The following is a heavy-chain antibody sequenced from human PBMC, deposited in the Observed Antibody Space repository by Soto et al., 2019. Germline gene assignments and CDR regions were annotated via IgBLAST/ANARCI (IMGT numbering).Heavy chain of an antibody. D-gene: IGHD3-22*01. CDR2: IYYSGST. Sequence: SETLSLTCTVSGGSVSSGSYFWSWIRQPPGKGLEWIGYIYYSGSTKYNSSLKSRVTIAIDTSKDQFSLKLNSVTAADTAVYYCAEAEFEYYNEGSGYYLAYGGQGPLVPVSS. J-gene: IGHJ4*02. V-gene: IGHV4-61*01. CDR1: GGSVSSGSYF. CDR3: AEAEFEYYNEGSGYYLAY.